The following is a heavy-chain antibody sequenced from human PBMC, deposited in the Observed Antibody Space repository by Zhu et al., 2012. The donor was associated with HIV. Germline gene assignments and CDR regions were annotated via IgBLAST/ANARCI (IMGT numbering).Heavy chain of an antibody. CDR3: ARRIMGSYYYDSSGYYGY. CDR1: GGSISSSSYY. V-gene: IGHV4-39*07. J-gene: IGHJ4*02. CDR2: IYYSGST. D-gene: IGHD3-22*01. Sequence: QVQLQESGPGLVKPSETLSLTCTVSGGSISSSSYYWGWIRQPPGKGLEWIGSIYYSGSTYYNPSLKSRVTISVDTSKSQFSLKLSSVTAADTAVYYCARRIMGSYYYDSSGYYGYWGQGTLVTVSS.